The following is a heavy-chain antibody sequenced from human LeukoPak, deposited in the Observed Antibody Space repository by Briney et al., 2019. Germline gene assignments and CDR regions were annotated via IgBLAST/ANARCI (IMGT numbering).Heavy chain of an antibody. CDR1: GYTFTSYD. D-gene: IGHD3-22*01. CDR3: AREHRYYYESSGYAFDI. J-gene: IGHJ3*02. Sequence: ASVKVSCKASGYTFTSYDINWVRQATGQGLEWMGWMNPNSGNTGYAQKFQGRVTITRDTSISTAYMELSSLRSEDTAVYYCAREHRYYYESSGYAFDIWGQGTMVTVSS. V-gene: IGHV1-8*01. CDR2: MNPNSGNT.